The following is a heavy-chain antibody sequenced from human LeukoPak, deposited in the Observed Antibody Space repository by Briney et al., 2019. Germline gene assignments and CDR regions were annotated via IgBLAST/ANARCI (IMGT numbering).Heavy chain of an antibody. Sequence: PGGSLRLSCAASGFTFSSYAMHWVRQAPGKGLEWVAVISYDGSNKYYADSVKGRFTISRDNAKNSLYLQMNSLRAEDTAVYYCARATSGSPYRFDYWGQGTLVTVSS. V-gene: IGHV3-30-3*01. CDR1: GFTFSSYA. CDR3: ARATSGSPYRFDY. CDR2: ISYDGSNK. J-gene: IGHJ4*02. D-gene: IGHD1-26*01.